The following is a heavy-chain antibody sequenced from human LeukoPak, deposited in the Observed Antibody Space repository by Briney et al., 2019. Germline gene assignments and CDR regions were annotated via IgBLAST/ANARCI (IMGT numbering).Heavy chain of an antibody. J-gene: IGHJ4*02. Sequence: GGSLRLSCAASGFTFSSYSMNWVRQAPGKGREWVSVLYSGGSIFYSDSVKGRFTISRDNSKNTLYLPINSLRVEDTAVYYCSTHLGRFDCWGQGTLVTVSS. CDR1: GFTFSSYS. V-gene: IGHV3-66*01. CDR3: STHLGRFDC. D-gene: IGHD2-15*01. CDR2: LYSGGSI.